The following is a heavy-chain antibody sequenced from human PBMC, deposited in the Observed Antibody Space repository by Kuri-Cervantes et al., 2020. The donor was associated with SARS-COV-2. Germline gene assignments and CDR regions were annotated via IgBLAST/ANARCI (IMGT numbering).Heavy chain of an antibody. D-gene: IGHD5-18*01. CDR2: INPNSGGT. J-gene: IGHJ3*02. Sequence: ASVKVSCKAPETTFPNYDINWVRQAPGQGLEWMGWINPNSGGTNYAQKFQGRVTMTRDTSISTAYMELSRLRSDDTAVYYCARDWGWIQLWPTDAFDIWGQGTMVTVSS. CDR3: ARDWGWIQLWPTDAFDI. CDR1: ETTFPNYD. V-gene: IGHV1-2*02.